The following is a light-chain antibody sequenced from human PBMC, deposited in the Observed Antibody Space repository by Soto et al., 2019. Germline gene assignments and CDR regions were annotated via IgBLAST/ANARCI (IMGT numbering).Light chain of an antibody. V-gene: IGLV1-40*01. CDR1: DSNIGAGYD. CDR2: GNT. CDR3: QSFDNSLSGFYV. J-gene: IGLJ1*01. Sequence: QSALTQTPSVSGAPGQTITISCTGTDSNIGAGYDVHWYQHLPGRAPKLLIFGNTHRPSGVPDRFSGSKSGISATLAITGLQPDDEADYYCQSFDNSLSGFYVFGSGTKLTVL.